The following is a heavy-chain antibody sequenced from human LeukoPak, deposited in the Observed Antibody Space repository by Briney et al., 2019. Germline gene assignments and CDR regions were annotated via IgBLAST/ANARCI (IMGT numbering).Heavy chain of an antibody. V-gene: IGHV4-61*02. D-gene: IGHD3-16*01. Sequence: SQTLSLTCTVSGGSISSGSYYWSWIRQPAGKGREWIGRIYTSGSTNYNPSLKSRVTISVDTSKNQFSLKLSSVTAADTAMYYCARGEAPGLGAFDIWGQGTMVTVSS. CDR1: GGSISSGSYY. CDR2: IYTSGST. CDR3: ARGEAPGLGAFDI. J-gene: IGHJ3*02.